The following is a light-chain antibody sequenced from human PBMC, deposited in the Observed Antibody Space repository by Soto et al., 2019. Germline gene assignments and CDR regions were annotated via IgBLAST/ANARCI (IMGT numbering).Light chain of an antibody. J-gene: IGLJ2*01. CDR2: YDD. V-gene: IGLV1-36*01. CDR1: SSNIGNNA. CDR3: AAWDDSLNVVV. Sequence: HSVLTQPPSVSDAPRQRVTISCSGSSSNIGNNAVNWYQQLPGKAPKLLIYYDDLLPSGVSDRFSGSKSGTSASLAISGLQSEDEADYYCAAWDDSLNVVVFGGGTKVTVL.